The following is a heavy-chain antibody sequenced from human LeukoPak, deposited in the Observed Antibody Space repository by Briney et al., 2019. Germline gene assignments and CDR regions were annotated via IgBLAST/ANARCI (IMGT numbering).Heavy chain of an antibody. Sequence: PGGSLRLSCAASGFTFSSYSMNWVRQAPGKGLEWVSSISSSSSYIYYADSVKGRFTISRDNAKNSLYLQMNSLRAEDTAVYYCARDLRLWFGELYYYYGMDVWGQGTTVTVSS. CDR2: ISSSSSYI. D-gene: IGHD3-10*01. V-gene: IGHV3-21*01. CDR1: GFTFSSYS. CDR3: ARDLRLWFGELYYYYGMDV. J-gene: IGHJ6*02.